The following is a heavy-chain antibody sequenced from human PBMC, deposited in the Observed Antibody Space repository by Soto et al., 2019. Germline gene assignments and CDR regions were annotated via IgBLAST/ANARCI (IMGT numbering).Heavy chain of an antibody. CDR2: IYSGGST. J-gene: IGHJ4*02. Sequence: PGGSLRLSCAASGFTVSSNYMSWVRQAPGKXLEWVSVIYSGGSTYYADSVKGRFTISRDNSKNTLYLQMNSLRAEDTAVYYCASSAYCGGDCYSATTSDYWGQGTLVTVSS. D-gene: IGHD2-21*02. CDR1: GFTVSSNY. V-gene: IGHV3-53*01. CDR3: ASSAYCGGDCYSATTSDY.